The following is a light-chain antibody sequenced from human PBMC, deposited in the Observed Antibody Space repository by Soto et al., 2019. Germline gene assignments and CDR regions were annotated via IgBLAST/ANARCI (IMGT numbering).Light chain of an antibody. CDR1: QSVLYSPNNKNY. J-gene: IGKJ1*01. CDR3: QQYHSPPQS. V-gene: IGKV4-1*01. Sequence: DIVMTQSPDSLAVSLGERATINCKASQSVLYSPNNKNYVAWFQQKSGQPPKLLVYWASTRESGVPDRFSGSGSGTDFTLTISSLQAEDVAVYYCQQYHSPPQSFGQGTKVEIK. CDR2: WAS.